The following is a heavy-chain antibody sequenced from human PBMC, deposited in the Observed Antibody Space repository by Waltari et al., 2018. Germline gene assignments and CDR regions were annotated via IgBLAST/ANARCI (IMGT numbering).Heavy chain of an antibody. CDR2: INDRGDIT. V-gene: IGHV3-23*01. CDR1: GFTFSGFA. J-gene: IGHJ4*02. CDR3: ATRNYLDS. Sequence: EVQLLESGGGLVQPGGSMRLSCAASGFTFSGFAMNWVRQAPGKGLEWVSIINDRGDITNTADSVKGRFTVSRDNSKNTLFLHIKNLTAEDTAVYYCATRNYLDSWGRGALVTVSS.